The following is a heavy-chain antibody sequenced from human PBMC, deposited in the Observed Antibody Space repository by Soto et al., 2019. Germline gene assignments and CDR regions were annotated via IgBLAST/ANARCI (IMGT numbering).Heavy chain of an antibody. V-gene: IGHV3-15*01. D-gene: IGHD3-10*01. CDR3: ATYGSWRSLLRY. J-gene: IGHJ4*02. CDR2: IKSTTDGGTI. CDR1: GFSFSNAW. Sequence: VQLVESGGGLVKPGGSLRLSCAASGFSFSNAWMIWVRQAPGKGLEWVGRIKSTTDGGTIDYAAPVQGRFTISRDDSKNTLYLQMNSLRNEDTAVYYCATYGSWRSLLRYWGQGTLVTVSS.